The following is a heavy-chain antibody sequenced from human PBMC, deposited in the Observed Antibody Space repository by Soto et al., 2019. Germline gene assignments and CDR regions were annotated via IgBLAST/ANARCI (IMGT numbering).Heavy chain of an antibody. J-gene: IGHJ4*02. CDR3: ARSYGGNLVDPFDY. Sequence: QVQLVQSGAEVKKPGSSVKVSCKASGGTFSSYAISWVRQAPGQGLEWMGGIIPIFGTVNYAQKFQGRVTITADESTSTAYMDLSSLRPKDTAVYYCARSYGGNLVDPFDYWGQGTLVTVSS. D-gene: IGHD4-17*01. CDR1: GGTFSSYA. CDR2: IIPIFGTV. V-gene: IGHV1-69*12.